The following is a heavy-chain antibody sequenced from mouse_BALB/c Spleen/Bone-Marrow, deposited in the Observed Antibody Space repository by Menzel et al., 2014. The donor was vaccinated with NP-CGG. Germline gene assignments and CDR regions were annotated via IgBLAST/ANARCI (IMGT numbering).Heavy chain of an antibody. CDR3: ARKYGNYRGYFDV. Sequence: LQQSGAELARPGASVKLSCKASGCTFTSYWMQWVKQRPGQGLEWIGAIYPGDGDTRYTQKFKGKATLTADKSSSTAYMQLSSLASEDSAVYYCARKYGNYRGYFDVWGAGTTVTVSS. V-gene: IGHV1-87*01. J-gene: IGHJ1*01. D-gene: IGHD2-10*02. CDR2: IYPGDGDT. CDR1: GCTFTSYW.